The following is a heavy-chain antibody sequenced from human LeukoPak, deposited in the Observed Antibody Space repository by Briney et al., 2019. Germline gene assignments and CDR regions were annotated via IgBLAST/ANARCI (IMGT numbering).Heavy chain of an antibody. CDR2: IYHIGST. CDR3: TGPYYYDSSGSRDY. Sequence: PSQTPSLTSTVSGYSLTSGYYWGWIRQPPGKGLDWFGKIYHIGSTSSNPSPKSRATKSVETSKNNFSLRLSSVTAPATPVFYFTGPYYYDSSGSRDYWGEGNLVTVSS. D-gene: IGHD3-22*01. V-gene: IGHV4-38-2*02. J-gene: IGHJ4*02. CDR1: GYSLTSGYY.